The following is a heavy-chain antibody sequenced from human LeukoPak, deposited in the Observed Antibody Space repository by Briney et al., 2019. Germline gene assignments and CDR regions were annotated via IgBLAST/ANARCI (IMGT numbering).Heavy chain of an antibody. CDR3: ARDSGYSSLFDY. J-gene: IGHJ4*02. CDR1: GFTFSSYW. D-gene: IGHD6-13*01. V-gene: IGHV3-74*01. Sequence: GGSLRLSCAASGFTFSSYWMHWVRQAPGKGLVWVSRINSDGSSTSYADSVKGRFTISRENAKNTLYLQMNSLRAEDTAVYYCARDSGYSSLFDYWGQGTLVAVSS. CDR2: INSDGSST.